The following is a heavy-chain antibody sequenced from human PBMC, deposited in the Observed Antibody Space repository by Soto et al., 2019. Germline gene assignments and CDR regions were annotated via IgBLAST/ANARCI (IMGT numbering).Heavy chain of an antibody. CDR1: GGTFSGHA. J-gene: IGHJ5*02. Sequence: QVQLVQSGAEVKKPGSSVKVSCEASGGTFSGHAISWVRQAPGQGPEWMGGLIPLFGTTQHAQNFQDRLTITADKSTSAAYMELTSLRFEHTAIYYCARRPNWGYRLDPWGQGTLVTVSS. V-gene: IGHV1-69*06. CDR3: ARRPNWGYRLDP. CDR2: LIPLFGTT. D-gene: IGHD7-27*01.